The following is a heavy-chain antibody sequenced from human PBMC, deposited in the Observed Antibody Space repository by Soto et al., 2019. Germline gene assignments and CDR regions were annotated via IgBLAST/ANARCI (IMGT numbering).Heavy chain of an antibody. V-gene: IGHV1-3*01. CDR1: GYTFTSYA. J-gene: IGHJ4*02. CDR3: AKGYYDILTGYSD. Sequence: ASVKVSCKASGYTFTSYAMHWVRQAPGQRLEWMGWINAGNGNTKYSQKFQGRVTITRDTSASTAYMELSSLSAEDTAMYYCAKGYYDILTGYSDWGQGTLVTVSS. CDR2: INAGNGNT. D-gene: IGHD3-9*01.